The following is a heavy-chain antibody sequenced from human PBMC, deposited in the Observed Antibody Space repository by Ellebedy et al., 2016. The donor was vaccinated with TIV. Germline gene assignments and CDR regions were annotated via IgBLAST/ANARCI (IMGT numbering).Heavy chain of an antibody. J-gene: IGHJ4*02. Sequence: GESLKISCAASGFTFSKYWMHWARQAPGKGLVWVSRTNNDGSSTTYADSVKGRFTISRDNAKNTLYLQMNTLRVEDTAVYYCAREGDAYNYEFDYWGQGILVTVSS. CDR2: TNNDGSST. CDR1: GFTFSKYW. D-gene: IGHD5-24*01. CDR3: AREGDAYNYEFDY. V-gene: IGHV3-74*01.